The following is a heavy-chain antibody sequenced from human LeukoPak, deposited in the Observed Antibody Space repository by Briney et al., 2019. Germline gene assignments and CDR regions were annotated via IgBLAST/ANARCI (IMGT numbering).Heavy chain of an antibody. D-gene: IGHD2/OR15-2a*01. CDR3: ATTTYLSSFDI. Sequence: GESLMISCKGSGYSFTSYWITWVRQMPGKSLEWMGRIDPSDSYTNYSPSFQGHVTISADKSISTAYLQWSSLKASDTAMYYCATTTYLSSFDIWGQGTMVTVSS. J-gene: IGHJ3*02. CDR2: IDPSDSYT. V-gene: IGHV5-10-1*01. CDR1: GYSFTSYW.